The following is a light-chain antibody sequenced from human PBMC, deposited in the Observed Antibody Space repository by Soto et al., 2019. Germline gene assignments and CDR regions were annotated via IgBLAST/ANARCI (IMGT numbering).Light chain of an antibody. Sequence: QSVLTQPASVSGSPGQSITMSCTGTSSDVGSYNAVSWYQQHPGKAPKLLLYEVTKRPSGVSNRFSGSKSGSTASLTISGLQAEDEADYYCCSYAGGGIWVFGGGTKLTVL. J-gene: IGLJ3*02. CDR3: CSYAGGGIWV. CDR2: EVT. CDR1: SSDVGSYNA. V-gene: IGLV2-23*02.